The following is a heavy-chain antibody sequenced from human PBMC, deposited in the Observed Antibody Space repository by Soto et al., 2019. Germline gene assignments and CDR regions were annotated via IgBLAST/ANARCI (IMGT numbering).Heavy chain of an antibody. V-gene: IGHV4-59*01. CDR3: ARELFGRSVWFDP. D-gene: IGHD3-10*01. CDR1: GGSISSYY. Sequence: SETLSLTCTVSGGSISSYYWSWIGQPPVKGLEWIGYIYYSGSTNYNPSLKSRVTISVDTSKNQFSLKLSSVTAADTAVYYCARELFGRSVWFDPWGQGTLVTVS. J-gene: IGHJ5*02. CDR2: IYYSGST.